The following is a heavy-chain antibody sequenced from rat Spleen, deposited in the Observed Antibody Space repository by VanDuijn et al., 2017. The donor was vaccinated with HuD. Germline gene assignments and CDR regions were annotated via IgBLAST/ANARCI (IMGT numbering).Heavy chain of an antibody. V-gene: IGHV5-31*01. Sequence: EVQLVESGGGLVQPGRSLKLSCVASGLTFSNYWMTWIRQAPGKGLEWVASITGTGDDTFYPDSLKGRFTVSRDNSKNTLFLQMNSLRSEDTATYYWTRHDYPGVITNWFAYWGQGTLVTVSS. CDR1: GLTFSNYW. J-gene: IGHJ3*01. CDR3: TRHDYPGVITNWFAY. CDR2: ITGTGDDT. D-gene: IGHD1-4*01.